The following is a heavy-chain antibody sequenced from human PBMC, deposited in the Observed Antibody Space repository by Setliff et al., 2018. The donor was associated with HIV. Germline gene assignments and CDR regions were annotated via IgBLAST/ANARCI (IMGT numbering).Heavy chain of an antibody. CDR2: IAKTGST. CDR3: ARGGYYYYFGVDV. CDR1: GVSITNGTFY. Sequence: PSETLSLTCTVSGVSITNGTFYWNWIRQPAGKGLEWIGRIAKTGSTNYNPSLKSRLTISMDTSKNQFSLKLNSVTAADTAVYYCARGGYYYYFGVDVWGQGTTVTVS. J-gene: IGHJ6*02. V-gene: IGHV4-61*02. D-gene: IGHD3-16*01.